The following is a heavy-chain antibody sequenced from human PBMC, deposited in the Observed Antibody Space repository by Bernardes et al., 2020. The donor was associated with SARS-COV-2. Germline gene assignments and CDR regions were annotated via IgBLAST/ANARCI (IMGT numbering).Heavy chain of an antibody. J-gene: IGHJ4*02. D-gene: IGHD7-27*01. CDR2: ISSSSTTI. CDR1: GFSFNIYG. Sequence: GGSLRLSCAASGFSFNIYGMHWVRQAPGKGLEWVSFISSSSTTIYFADSVKGRFTISRDNAKNSVYLQMNSLRDEDTAVYYCAREWGFPEGQFDSWGQGTLVTVSS. CDR3: AREWGFPEGQFDS. V-gene: IGHV3-48*02.